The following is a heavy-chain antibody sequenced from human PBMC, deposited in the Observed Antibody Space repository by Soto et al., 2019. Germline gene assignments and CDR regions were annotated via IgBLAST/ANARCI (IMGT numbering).Heavy chain of an antibody. J-gene: IGHJ6*02. CDR2: INHSGST. D-gene: IGHD3-10*01. Sequence: SETLSLTCAVYGGSFSGYYWSWIRQPPGKGLEWIGEINHSGSTNYNPSLKSRVTISVDTSKNQFSLKLSPVTAADTAVYYCARTFVGGSGSYYNHYYYYGMDVWGQGTTVTVSS. CDR1: GGSFSGYY. V-gene: IGHV4-34*01. CDR3: ARTFVGGSGSYYNHYYYYGMDV.